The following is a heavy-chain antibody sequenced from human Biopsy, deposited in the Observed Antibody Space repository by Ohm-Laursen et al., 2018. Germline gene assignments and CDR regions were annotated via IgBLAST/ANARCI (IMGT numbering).Heavy chain of an antibody. CDR3: ARIPILVVPAAIVYRHRRHLQGLDV. CDR1: GFSLNTRGMS. J-gene: IGHJ6*02. Sequence: TQTLTLTCTLSGFSLNTRGMSVTWIRQPPGKALEWLARIDWDDAKFYRESLKTRLTISKGTSENHVVLTLSDVAPVDTATYYCARIPILVVPAAIVYRHRRHLQGLDVWGQGTTVIVSS. CDR2: IDWDDAK. V-gene: IGHV2-70*16. D-gene: IGHD2-2*02.